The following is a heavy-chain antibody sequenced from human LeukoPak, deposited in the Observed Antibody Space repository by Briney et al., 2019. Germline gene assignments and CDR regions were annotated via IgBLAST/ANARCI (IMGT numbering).Heavy chain of an antibody. CDR2: THYSGTT. Sequence: KPPETLSLTCTVSGVSIFSYYWNRIRQPPGQGLEWIGYTHYSGTTKYNPALESRVTISVDTSKSQFSLKLSSPTAADTAVYYCATGRSIRYFDYWGQGTLLSVS. CDR1: GVSIFSYY. V-gene: IGHV4-59*08. D-gene: IGHD3-9*01. J-gene: IGHJ4*02. CDR3: ATGRSIRYFDY.